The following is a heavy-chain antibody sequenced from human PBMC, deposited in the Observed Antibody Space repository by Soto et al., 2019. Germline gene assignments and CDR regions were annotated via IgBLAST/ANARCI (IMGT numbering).Heavy chain of an antibody. CDR3: AKDPPIPTLTIPRFYYYVMDV. CDR1: GFTFNSYA. Sequence: PGGSLRLSCAASGFTFNSYAMSWVRQAPGKGLEWVSSISDSGGNTYYADSVKGRFTISRDNSKNTLYLQMNSLRDEDTAIYYCAKDPPIPTLTIPRFYYYVMDVWGQGTTVTVS. D-gene: IGHD2-21*01. J-gene: IGHJ6*02. CDR2: ISDSGGNT. V-gene: IGHV3-23*01.